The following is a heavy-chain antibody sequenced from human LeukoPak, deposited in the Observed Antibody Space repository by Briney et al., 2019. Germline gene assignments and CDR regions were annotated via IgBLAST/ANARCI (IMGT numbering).Heavy chain of an antibody. CDR2: ITAYNGNR. Sequence: EASVKVSCKTSGYTFSNYGISGVRQAPGQGLEWMGWITAYNGNRLYAQRFQGRITLTTDTSTSTSYMELRSLEYDDTAIYYCARDNDKVVDHWGQGTLVTVSS. J-gene: IGHJ4*01. CDR1: GYTFSNYG. D-gene: IGHD1-1*01. V-gene: IGHV1-18*01. CDR3: ARDNDKVVDH.